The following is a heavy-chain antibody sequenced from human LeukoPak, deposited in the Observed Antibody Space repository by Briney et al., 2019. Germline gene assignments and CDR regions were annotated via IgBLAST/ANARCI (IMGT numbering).Heavy chain of an antibody. Sequence: SETLSLTCTVSGYSISSGYYWGWIRPPPGKGLEWIGSIYHSGSTYYNPSLKSRVTISVDTSKNQFSLKLSSVTAADTAVYYCARQFFYGYSYAKYWGQGTLVTVSS. CDR2: IYHSGST. J-gene: IGHJ4*02. CDR3: ARQFFYGYSYAKY. CDR1: GYSISSGYY. D-gene: IGHD5-18*01. V-gene: IGHV4-38-2*02.